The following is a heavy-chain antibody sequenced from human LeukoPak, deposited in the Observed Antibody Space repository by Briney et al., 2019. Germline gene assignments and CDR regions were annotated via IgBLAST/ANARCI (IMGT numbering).Heavy chain of an antibody. V-gene: IGHV4-59*08. Sequence: SETLSLTCTVSGGSISSYYWSWIRQPPGKGLEWIGYIYYSGSTNYNPSLKSRVTISVDTSKNQFSPKLSSVTAADTAVYYCARHRYGDTLWGQGTLVTVSS. CDR2: IYYSGST. CDR1: GGSISSYY. D-gene: IGHD4-17*01. CDR3: ARHRYGDTL. J-gene: IGHJ4*02.